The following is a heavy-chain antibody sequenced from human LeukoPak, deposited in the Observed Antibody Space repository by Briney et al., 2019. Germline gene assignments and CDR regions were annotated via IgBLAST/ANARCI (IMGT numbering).Heavy chain of an antibody. CDR3: AREDSGSLNY. J-gene: IGHJ4*02. CDR2: IYHSGST. CDR1: GYSISSGYY. D-gene: IGHD1-26*01. V-gene: IGHV4-38-2*02. Sequence: PSETLSLTCTVSGYSISSGYYWGWIRQPPGKGLEWIGSIYHSGSTYCNPSLKSRVTISVDTSKNQFSLKLSSVTAADTAVYYCAREDSGSLNYWGQGTLVTVSS.